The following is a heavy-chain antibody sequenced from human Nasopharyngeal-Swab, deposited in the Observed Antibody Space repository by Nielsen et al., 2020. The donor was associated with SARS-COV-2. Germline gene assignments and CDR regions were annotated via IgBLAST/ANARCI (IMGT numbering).Heavy chain of an antibody. D-gene: IGHD5-18*01. CDR1: GGTFSSYA. J-gene: IGHJ5*02. V-gene: IGHV1-69*13. CDR2: IIPIFGTS. Sequence: SVKVSCKASGGTFSSYAISWYRQAPGQGLEWMGGIIPIFGTSNYAQKFQGRVTITADESTSTAYMELSSLRSEYSAVYYCARDGGYSYGYQGRRDWFDPWGQGTLVTVSS. CDR3: ARDGGYSYGYQGRRDWFDP.